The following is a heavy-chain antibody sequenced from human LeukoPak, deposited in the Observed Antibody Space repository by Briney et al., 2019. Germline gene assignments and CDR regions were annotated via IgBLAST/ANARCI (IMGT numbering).Heavy chain of an antibody. D-gene: IGHD2-15*01. CDR3: ARVRSGAFDY. CDR2: ISGSGGST. CDR1: GFTFSSYA. J-gene: IGHJ4*02. V-gene: IGHV3-23*01. Sequence: GGSLRLSCAASGFTFSSYAMSWVRQAPGKGLEWVSAISGSGGSTYYADSVKGRFTISRDNAKNSLYLQMNSLRAEDTAVYYCARVRSGAFDYWGQGTLVTVSS.